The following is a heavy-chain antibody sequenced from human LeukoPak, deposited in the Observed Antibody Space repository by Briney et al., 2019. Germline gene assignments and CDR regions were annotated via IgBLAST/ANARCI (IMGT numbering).Heavy chain of an antibody. CDR3: ARVATMVRGVILFDY. CDR2: IYYSGST. V-gene: IGHV4-30-4*01. Sequence: PSETLSLTCTVSGVSISSGDYYWSWIRQPPGKGLEGIGYIYYSGSTYYNPSLKSRVTISVDTSKNQFSLKLSSVSAADTAVYYCARVATMVRGVILFDYWGQGTLVTVSS. J-gene: IGHJ4*02. D-gene: IGHD3-10*01. CDR1: GVSISSGDYY.